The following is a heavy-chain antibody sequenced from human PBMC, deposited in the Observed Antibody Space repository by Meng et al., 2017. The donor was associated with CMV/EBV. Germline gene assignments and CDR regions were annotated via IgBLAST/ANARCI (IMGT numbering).Heavy chain of an antibody. CDR2: ISSSSSYI. CDR1: GFTFSSYS. D-gene: IGHD6-19*01. J-gene: IGHJ5*02. CDR3: ASGVAGTSFDWFDP. V-gene: IGHV3-21*01. Sequence: GESLRLSCAASGFTFSSYSMNWVRQAPGKGLEWVSSISSSSSYIYYADSVKGRFTISRDNAKNSLYLQMNSLRAEDTAVYYCASGVAGTSFDWFDPWGQGTLVTVSS.